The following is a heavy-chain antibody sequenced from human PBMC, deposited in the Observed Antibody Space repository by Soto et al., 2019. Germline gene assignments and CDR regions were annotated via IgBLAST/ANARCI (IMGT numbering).Heavy chain of an antibody. Sequence: SETLSLTCAVYGGSFSGYYWSWIRQPPGKGLEWIGEINHSGSTNYNPSLKSRVTISVDTSKNQFSLKLSSVTAADTAVYYCARDGSITGTTSWFDPWGQGTLVTVSS. V-gene: IGHV4-34*01. D-gene: IGHD1-7*01. J-gene: IGHJ5*02. CDR1: GGSFSGYY. CDR2: INHSGST. CDR3: ARDGSITGTTSWFDP.